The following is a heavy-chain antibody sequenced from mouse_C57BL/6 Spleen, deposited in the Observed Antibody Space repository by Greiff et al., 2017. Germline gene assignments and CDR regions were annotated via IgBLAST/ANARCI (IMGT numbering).Heavy chain of an antibody. J-gene: IGHJ2*01. CDR2: IDPSDSET. V-gene: IGHV1-52*01. CDR3: AREGHYGSSSYYFDY. CDR1: GYTFTSYW. Sequence: VQLQQSGAELVRPGSSVKLSCKASGYTFTSYWMHWVKQRPIQGLEWIGNIDPSDSETHYNQKFKDKATLTVDKSSSTAYMQLSSLTSEDSAVYYCAREGHYGSSSYYFDYWGQGTTLTVSS. D-gene: IGHD1-1*01.